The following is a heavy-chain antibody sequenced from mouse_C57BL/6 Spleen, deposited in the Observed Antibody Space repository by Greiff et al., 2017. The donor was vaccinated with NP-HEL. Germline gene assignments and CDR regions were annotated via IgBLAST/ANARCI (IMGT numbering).Heavy chain of an antibody. J-gene: IGHJ4*01. Sequence: QVHVKQSGAELAKPGASVKLSCKASGYTFTSYWMHWVKQRPGQGLEWIGYINPSSGYTKYNQKFKDKATLTADKSSSAAYMQLSSLTYEDSADYYCAREGIRRGGHAMDYWGQGTSVTVSS. V-gene: IGHV1-7*01. CDR1: GYTFTSYW. CDR3: AREGIRRGGHAMDY. D-gene: IGHD2-12*01. CDR2: INPSSGYT.